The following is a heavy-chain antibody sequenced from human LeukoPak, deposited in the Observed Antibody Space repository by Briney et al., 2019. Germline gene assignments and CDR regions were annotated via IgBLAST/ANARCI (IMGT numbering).Heavy chain of an antibody. J-gene: IGHJ4*02. CDR2: IYHSGTT. CDR1: RYSISSGYY. Sequence: PSETLSLTCAVSRYSISSGYYWGWIRQPPGKGLEWIGSIYHSGTTDYNPSLKSRVTISVDTSNNQFSLKLSSVTAAGTAVYYCARWYGSSEYFDYWGQGTLVTVSS. D-gene: IGHD6-6*01. CDR3: ARWYGSSEYFDY. V-gene: IGHV4-38-2*01.